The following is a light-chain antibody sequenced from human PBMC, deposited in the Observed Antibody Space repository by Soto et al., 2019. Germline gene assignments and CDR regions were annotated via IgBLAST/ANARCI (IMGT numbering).Light chain of an antibody. CDR3: QQYKTYTT. Sequence: DIQMAQSPSTLSASVGDRVTITCRASQSISTWLVWYQQKPGKAPKVLIYDASSLQSGVPSRFSGHGSGTDFTLTSSSLQPDDSAIYYCQQYKTYTTFGQGTKVDIK. V-gene: IGKV1-5*01. J-gene: IGKJ2*01. CDR1: QSISTW. CDR2: DAS.